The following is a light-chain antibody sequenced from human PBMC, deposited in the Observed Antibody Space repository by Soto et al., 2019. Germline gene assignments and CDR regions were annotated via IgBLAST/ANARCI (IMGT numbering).Light chain of an antibody. V-gene: IGKV3-20*01. CDR1: QRVSNDY. CDR3: QQYGSSGT. J-gene: IGKJ1*01. Sequence: EIVLTQSPGTLSLSPGERATLSFGASQRVSNDYLAWYQQKPGQAPSLLMYGAAKRASGIPDRFSGSGSGTAFTLTIRRLEPEDFAVYYCQQYGSSGTFGQGTNVDNK. CDR2: GAA.